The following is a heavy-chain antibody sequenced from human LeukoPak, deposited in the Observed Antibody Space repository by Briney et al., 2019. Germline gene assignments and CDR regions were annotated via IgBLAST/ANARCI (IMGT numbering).Heavy chain of an antibody. CDR1: GFTFSSYE. CDR2: IKSKTDGGTT. J-gene: IGHJ4*02. V-gene: IGHV3-15*01. CDR3: TTDTFWSGYFGFDY. Sequence: TPGGSLRLSCAASGFTFSSYEMNWVRQAPGKGLEWVGRIKSKTDGGTTDYAAPVKGRFTISRDDSKNTLYLQMNSLKTEDTAVYYCTTDTFWSGYFGFDYWGQGTLVTVSS. D-gene: IGHD3-3*01.